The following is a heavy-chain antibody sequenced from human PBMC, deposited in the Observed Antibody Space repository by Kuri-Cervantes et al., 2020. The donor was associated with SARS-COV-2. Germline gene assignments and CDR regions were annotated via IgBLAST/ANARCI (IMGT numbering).Heavy chain of an antibody. CDR3: AKDRVGVQDF. CDR1: GFSFSRYG. D-gene: IGHD2-21*01. V-gene: IGHV3-30*18. CDR2: ISHDGKNK. J-gene: IGHJ4*02. Sequence: GESLKISCATSGFSFSRYGMSWVRQAPGKGLEWVAVISHDGKNKKSIDSGKGRFTISRDNSQNTLYLHMKSLRSEDTAMYYCAKDRVGVQDFWGQGTLVTVSS.